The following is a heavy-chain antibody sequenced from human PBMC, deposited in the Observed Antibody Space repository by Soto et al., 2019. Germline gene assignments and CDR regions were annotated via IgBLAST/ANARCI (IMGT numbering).Heavy chain of an antibody. Sequence: PGGSLRLSCAASGFSLSSYSMNWVRQAPGKGLEWVSSISSSSSYIYYADSVKGRFTISRDNAKNSLYLQMNSLRAEDTAVYYCARDPCRSGTPFDYWGQGTLVTVSS. D-gene: IGHD1-1*01. V-gene: IGHV3-21*01. CDR2: ISSSSSYI. J-gene: IGHJ4*02. CDR1: GFSLSSYS. CDR3: ARDPCRSGTPFDY.